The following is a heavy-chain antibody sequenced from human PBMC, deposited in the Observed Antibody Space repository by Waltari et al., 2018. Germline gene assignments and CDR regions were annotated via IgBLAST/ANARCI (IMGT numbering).Heavy chain of an antibody. CDR1: GGSISSGSYY. CDR2: IYTSGST. D-gene: IGHD1-26*01. CDR3: VSLTVAWEQADY. J-gene: IGHJ4*02. Sequence: QVQLQESGPGLVKPSQTLSLTCTVSGGSISSGSYYWSWIRQPAGKGLEWIGRIYTSGSTNYNPSLKSRVTISVDTSKNQFSLKLSSVTAADTAVYYCVSLTVAWEQADYWGQGTLVTVSS. V-gene: IGHV4-61*02.